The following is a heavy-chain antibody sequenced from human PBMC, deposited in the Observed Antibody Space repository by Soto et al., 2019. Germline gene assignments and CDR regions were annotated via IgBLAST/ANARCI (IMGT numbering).Heavy chain of an antibody. CDR2: FGGDGVTT. V-gene: IGHV3-23*01. CDR3: ATYTVTGRYGYYYGMGV. D-gene: IGHD4-17*01. Sequence: GESLKISCQGSGYSFTDYWITWVRQAPGKGLEWVSGFGGDGVTTYYADSVRGRFTISRDNSKNTLFLQMNSLRAEDTAIYYCATYTVTGRYGYYYGMGVWGQGTTVTVSS. J-gene: IGHJ6*02. CDR1: GYSFTDYW.